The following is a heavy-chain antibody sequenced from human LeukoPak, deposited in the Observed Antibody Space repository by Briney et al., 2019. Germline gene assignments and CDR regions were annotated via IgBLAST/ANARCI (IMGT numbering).Heavy chain of an antibody. Sequence: PGGSLRLSCAASGFSFSSYWMSWLRQAPGLGLEWVANIKQDGSEKFYVDSVKGRFTISRDNAKNSLYLQMNSLKAEDTAVYYCARDRYCYGTSCYGSWFDPWGQGTLVTVSS. CDR1: GFSFSSYW. CDR3: ARDRYCYGTSCYGSWFDP. V-gene: IGHV3-7*05. CDR2: IKQDGSEK. D-gene: IGHD2-2*01. J-gene: IGHJ5*02.